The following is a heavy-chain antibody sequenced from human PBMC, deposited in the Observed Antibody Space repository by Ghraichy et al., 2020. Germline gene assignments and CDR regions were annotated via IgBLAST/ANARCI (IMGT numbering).Heavy chain of an antibody. CDR3: ARGGMYSSSWGDYSFDY. Sequence: GGSLRLSFAASGFSVSDNYMSWVRQAPGKGLEWISVTYNDDVTYYADSVKGRFTFSRDKSTNTVYLQMNSLRGDDTAVYYCARGGMYSSSWGDYSFDYWGQGTLVTVSS. CDR1: GFSVSDNY. V-gene: IGHV3-53*05. CDR2: TYNDDVT. J-gene: IGHJ4*02. D-gene: IGHD6-13*01.